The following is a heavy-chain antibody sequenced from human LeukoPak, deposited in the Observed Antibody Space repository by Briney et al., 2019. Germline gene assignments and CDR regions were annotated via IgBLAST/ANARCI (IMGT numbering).Heavy chain of an antibody. D-gene: IGHD3-10*01. J-gene: IGHJ4*02. CDR1: GGSFSGYY. CDR2: INHSGST. V-gene: IGHV4-34*01. CDR3: ARMDSGSYYDY. Sequence: SETLSLTCAVYGGSFSGYYWSWIRQPPGKGLEWIGEINHSGSTNYNPSLKSRVTISIDTSKNQFSLTVSSVTAADTAVYYCARMDSGSYYDYWGQGTLVTVSS.